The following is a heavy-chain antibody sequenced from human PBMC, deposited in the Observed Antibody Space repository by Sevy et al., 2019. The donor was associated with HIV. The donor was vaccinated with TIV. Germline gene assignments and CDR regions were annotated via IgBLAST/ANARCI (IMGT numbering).Heavy chain of an antibody. Sequence: GGSLRLSCAASGFTFSSYAMHWVRQAPGMGLEWVAVISYDGSNKYYADSVKGRFTISRDNSKNTLYLQMNSLRAEDTAVYYCARDNEQWLVKGGFDYWGQGTLVTVSS. V-gene: IGHV3-30*04. D-gene: IGHD6-19*01. CDR3: ARDNEQWLVKGGFDY. J-gene: IGHJ4*02. CDR2: ISYDGSNK. CDR1: GFTFSSYA.